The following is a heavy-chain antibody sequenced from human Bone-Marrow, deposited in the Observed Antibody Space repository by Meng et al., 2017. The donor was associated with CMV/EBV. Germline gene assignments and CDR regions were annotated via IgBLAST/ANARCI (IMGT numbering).Heavy chain of an antibody. V-gene: IGHV4-39*01. D-gene: IGHD5-24*01. Sequence: SETLSLTCTVSGGSISSSSYYWGWIRRPPGKGLEWIGSIYYSGSTYYNPSLKSRVTISVDTSKNQFSLKLSSVTAADTAVYYCARRGVEVNFDYWGQGTLVTVPQ. J-gene: IGHJ4*02. CDR3: ARRGVEVNFDY. CDR2: IYYSGST. CDR1: GGSISSSSYY.